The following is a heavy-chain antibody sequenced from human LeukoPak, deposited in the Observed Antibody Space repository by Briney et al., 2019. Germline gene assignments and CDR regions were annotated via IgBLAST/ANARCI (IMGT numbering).Heavy chain of an antibody. CDR3: AKDLGFMITFGGVLNWFDP. V-gene: IGHV3-23*01. Sequence: GGSLRLSCAASGFTFSSYGMHWVRQAPGKGLEWVSAISGSGGSTYYADSVKGRFTISRDNSKNTLYLQMNSLRAEDTAVYYCAKDLGFMITFGGVLNWFDPWGQETLVTVSS. J-gene: IGHJ5*02. CDR1: GFTFSSYG. D-gene: IGHD3-16*01. CDR2: ISGSGGST.